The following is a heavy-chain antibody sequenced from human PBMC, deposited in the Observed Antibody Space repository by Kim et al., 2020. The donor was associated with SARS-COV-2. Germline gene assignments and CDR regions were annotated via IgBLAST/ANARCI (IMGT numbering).Heavy chain of an antibody. J-gene: IGHJ4*02. CDR3: AKEAFGSGSFIHY. D-gene: IGHD3-10*01. Sequence: YAGSVKGRFTISRDKSKNTLYLQMSSLRADDTAVYYCAKEAFGSGSFIHYWGQGTLVTVSS. V-gene: IGHV3-23*01.